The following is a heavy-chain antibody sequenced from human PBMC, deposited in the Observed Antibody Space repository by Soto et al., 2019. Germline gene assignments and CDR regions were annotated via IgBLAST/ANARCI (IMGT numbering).Heavy chain of an antibody. D-gene: IGHD2-2*01. CDR3: ARRDCFSSSCYFKY. CDR1: GGSISSSSYY. J-gene: IGHJ4*02. V-gene: IGHV4-39*01. Sequence: SETLSLTCTVSGGSISSSSYYWGWIRQPPGKGLEWIGSIYYSVNTYYNPSLKSRVTISVDTSKNQFSLKLSSVTAADTAVYYCARRDCFSSSCYFKYWGQGTLVTVSS. CDR2: IYYSVNT.